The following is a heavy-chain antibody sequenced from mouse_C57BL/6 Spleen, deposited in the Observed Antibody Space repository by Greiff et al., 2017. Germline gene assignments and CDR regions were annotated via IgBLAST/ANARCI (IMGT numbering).Heavy chain of an antibody. V-gene: IGHV1-61*01. CDR1: GYTFTSYW. Sequence: VQLQQPGAELVRPGSSVKLSCKASGYTFTSYWMDWVKQRPGQGLEWIGNIYPSDSETHYNQKFKDKATLTVDKSSSTAYMQLSSLTSEDSAVYYCARGGLRARDYWGQGTSVTVSS. D-gene: IGHD2-4*01. J-gene: IGHJ4*01. CDR3: ARGGLRARDY. CDR2: IYPSDSET.